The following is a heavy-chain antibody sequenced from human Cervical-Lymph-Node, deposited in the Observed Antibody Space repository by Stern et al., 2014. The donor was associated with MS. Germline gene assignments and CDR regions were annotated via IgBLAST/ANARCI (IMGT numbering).Heavy chain of an antibody. CDR1: GFTFSTYG. CDR3: AKDRGSGWSHDN. J-gene: IGHJ4*02. CDR2: ISHDGSKK. Sequence: VQLVESGGGVVQPGRSLRLSCAGSGFTFSTYGMHWVRQAPGKGLEWVALISHDGSKKYYGDSVKGRFTISRDISKKTMYVHMNSLRDEDTAVYYCAKDRGSGWSHDNWGQGTLVIVSS. D-gene: IGHD6-19*01. V-gene: IGHV3-30*18.